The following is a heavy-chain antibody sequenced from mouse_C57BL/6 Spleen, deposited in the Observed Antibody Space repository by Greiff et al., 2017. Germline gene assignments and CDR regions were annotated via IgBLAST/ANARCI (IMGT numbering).Heavy chain of an antibody. CDR3: ASQAWYYDVDG. V-gene: IGHV1-69*02. Sequence: QVQLQQPGAELVKPGASVKLSCKASGYTFTSYWMKWVKQRPGQGLEWIGEIYPSDSYTNYNQKFKGKATVTVDTSSSTAYMQLSSLTSEDSAVYYRASQAWYYDVDGWGQGATVTVS. CDR2: IYPSDSYT. J-gene: IGHJ4*01. CDR1: GYTFTSYW.